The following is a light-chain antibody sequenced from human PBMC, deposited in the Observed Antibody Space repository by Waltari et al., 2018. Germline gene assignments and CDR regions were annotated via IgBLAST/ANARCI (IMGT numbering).Light chain of an antibody. CDR1: QGIVSA. Sequence: IQLTQSPSSLSASIGDRFTITCRASQGIVSALAWYQQKPGKPPRLLIYDASSLEGGVPSRFSGSGSGTDFTLSISSLQPEDFATYSCQHLNSYPFTFGPGTTV. J-gene: IGKJ3*01. CDR3: QHLNSYPFT. CDR2: DAS. V-gene: IGKV1-13*02.